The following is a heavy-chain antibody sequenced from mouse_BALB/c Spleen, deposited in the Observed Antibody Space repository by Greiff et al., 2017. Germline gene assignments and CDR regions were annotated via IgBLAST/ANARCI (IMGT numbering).Heavy chain of an antibody. J-gene: IGHJ1*01. CDR3: ARNPLSYFWYFDV. CDR2: IWSGGST. V-gene: IGHV2-2*02. Sequence: VMLVESGPGLVQPSQSLSITCTVSGFSLTSYGVHWVRQSPGKGLEWLGVIWSGGSTDYNAAFISRLSISKDNSKSQVFFKMNSLQANDTAIYYCARNPLSYFWYFDVWGAGTTVTVSS. D-gene: IGHD2-10*01. CDR1: GFSLTSYG.